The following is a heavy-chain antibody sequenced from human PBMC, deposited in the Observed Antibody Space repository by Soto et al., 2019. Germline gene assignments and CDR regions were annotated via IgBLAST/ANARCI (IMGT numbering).Heavy chain of an antibody. V-gene: IGHV1-2*02. CDR2: INPNSGGT. J-gene: IGHJ4*02. CDR1: GGTFSSYA. CDR3: AREGCSGGSCYSLDY. Sequence: QVQLVQSGAEVKKPGSSVKVSCKASGGTFSSYAISWVRQAPGQGLEWMGWINPNSGGTNYAQKFQGRVTMTRDTSISTAYMELSRLRSDDTAVYYCAREGCSGGSCYSLDYWGQGTLVTVSS. D-gene: IGHD2-15*01.